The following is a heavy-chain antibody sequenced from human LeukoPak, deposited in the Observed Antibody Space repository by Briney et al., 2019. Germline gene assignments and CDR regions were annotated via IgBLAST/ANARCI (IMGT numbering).Heavy chain of an antibody. D-gene: IGHD4-17*01. Sequence: GGSLRLSCVASGFTFSDYWLSWVRQAPGKGLEWVANIKQDGSEKYYVDSVKGRFTISRDNAKNSLYLQMNSLRAEDTAVYYCAREGDYGDYGGYFDYWGQGTLVTVSS. V-gene: IGHV3-7*01. J-gene: IGHJ4*02. CDR2: IKQDGSEK. CDR1: GFTFSDYW. CDR3: AREGDYGDYGGYFDY.